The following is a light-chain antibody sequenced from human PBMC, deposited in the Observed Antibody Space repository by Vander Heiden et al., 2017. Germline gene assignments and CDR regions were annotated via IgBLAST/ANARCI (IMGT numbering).Light chain of an antibody. V-gene: IGKV3-20*01. CDR3: QHDGSSPSN. CDR1: QSVTSSY. Sequence: EIVLTQSPGTLSLSPGERATLSCRASQSVTSSYLAWYQQKPGQAPRLLIYGASSSATGIPDRFSGSGSGTDFTLTISRLETEDFAVYDCQHDGSSPSNFGQGTKVDIK. J-gene: IGKJ1*01. CDR2: GAS.